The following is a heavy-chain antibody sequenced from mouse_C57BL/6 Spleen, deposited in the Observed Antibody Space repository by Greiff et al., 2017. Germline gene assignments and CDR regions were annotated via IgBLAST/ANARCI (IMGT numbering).Heavy chain of an antibody. CDR1: GYTFTTYP. D-gene: IGHD1-1*02. V-gene: IGHV1-47*01. Sequence: VQLQQSGAELVKPGASVKMSCKASGYTFTTYPLEWMKQNHGKSLEWIGNFPPYNDDTKYNEKFKGKATLTVENSSSPVYLELSRLTFDDAAVYSCARGLYGGDVGYFDVWGTGTTVTVSS. J-gene: IGHJ1*03. CDR2: FPPYNDDT. CDR3: ARGLYGGDVGYFDV.